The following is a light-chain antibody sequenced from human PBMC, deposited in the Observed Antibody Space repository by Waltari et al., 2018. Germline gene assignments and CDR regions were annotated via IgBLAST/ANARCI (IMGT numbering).Light chain of an antibody. CDR1: QTISHY. J-gene: IGKJ1*01. V-gene: IGKV1-39*01. Sequence: DIQMTQSPSSLSASVGDRVTITCRASQTISHYLNWYQQKPGKAPKLLIYATSTLQSGVPSRFSGSESGADFTLTINSLQPEDFATYDCQQSNSMPRTFGQGTKVEIK. CDR3: QQSNSMPRT. CDR2: ATS.